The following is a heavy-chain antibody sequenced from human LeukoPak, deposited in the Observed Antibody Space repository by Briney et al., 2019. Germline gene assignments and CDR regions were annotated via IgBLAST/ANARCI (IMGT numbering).Heavy chain of an antibody. CDR1: GDSISSGDYY. J-gene: IGHJ5*02. CDR3: ARPTGYSRSWPPHDP. V-gene: IGHV4-61*02. Sequence: SETLSLTCTVSGDSISSGDYYWSWIRQPAGKGLEWIGRISSSGSTNYNPSLKSRVTISVDTSKNQFSLKLSSVTAEDTAVYYCARPTGYSRSWPPHDPWGQGTLVIVSS. D-gene: IGHD6-13*01. CDR2: ISSSGST.